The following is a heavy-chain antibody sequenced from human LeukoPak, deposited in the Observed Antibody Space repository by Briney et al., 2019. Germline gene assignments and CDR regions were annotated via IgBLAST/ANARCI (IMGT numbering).Heavy chain of an antibody. D-gene: IGHD6-13*01. Sequence: GGSLRLSCAASGFTFSSYGMHWVRQAPGKGLEWVAYLKPDGSAEYYMGSVKGRFTISRDNAKKSVFLQMNSLRAEDTAVYYCARAEAAGVTMDVWGKGTTVTVSS. CDR2: LKPDGSAE. CDR1: GFTFSSYG. J-gene: IGHJ6*03. V-gene: IGHV3-7*01. CDR3: ARAEAAGVTMDV.